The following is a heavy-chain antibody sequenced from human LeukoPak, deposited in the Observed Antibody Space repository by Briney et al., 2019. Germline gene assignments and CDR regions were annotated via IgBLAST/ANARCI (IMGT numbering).Heavy chain of an antibody. CDR3: ARGRADIVVVVAAYNWFDP. V-gene: IGHV4-34*01. J-gene: IGHJ5*02. Sequence: SETLSLTCAGYGGSFSGYYWSWIRQPPGKGLEWIGEINHSGSTNYNPSLKSRVTISVDTSKNQFSLKLSSVTAADTAVYYCARGRADIVVVVAAYNWFDPWGQGTLVTVSS. CDR2: INHSGST. CDR1: GGSFSGYY. D-gene: IGHD2-15*01.